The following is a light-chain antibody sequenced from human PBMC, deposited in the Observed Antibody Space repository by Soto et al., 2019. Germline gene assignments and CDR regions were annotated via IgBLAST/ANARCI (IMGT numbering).Light chain of an antibody. CDR2: AAS. CDR1: QGISSY. V-gene: IGKV1-9*01. J-gene: IGKJ4*01. Sequence: FTQSPASLSASVGARVTITCRASQGISSYLAWYQQKPGKAPKLLIHAASTLQSGVPSRFSGSGSGTAGTLNISSLQAEDGVTYYGQQLNSYPLTFGGGTKVDNK. CDR3: QQLNSYPLT.